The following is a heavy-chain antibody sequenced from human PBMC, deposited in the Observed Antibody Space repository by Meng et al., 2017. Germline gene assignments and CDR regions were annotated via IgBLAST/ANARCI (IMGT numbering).Heavy chain of an antibody. J-gene: IGHJ4*02. D-gene: IGHD6-13*01. CDR2: TYYMSKWYN. V-gene: IGHV6-1*01. Sequence: SETLSLTCAILGASVSSTSAAWSWISQSPSRGLEWLGRTYYMSKWYNDYAVSVKSRITINPDTSKNQFSLQLSPVTPEDTAVYYCAREEPYFGYSSSWPKYYFDYWGQGTLVTVSS. CDR3: AREEPYFGYSSSWPKYYFDY. CDR1: GASVSSTSAA.